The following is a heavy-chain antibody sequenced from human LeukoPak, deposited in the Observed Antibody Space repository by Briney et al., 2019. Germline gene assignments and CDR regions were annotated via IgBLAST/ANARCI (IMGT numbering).Heavy chain of an antibody. V-gene: IGHV1-2*02. D-gene: IGHD3-22*01. CDR3: ARQNYYDTLLPFDP. CDR2: INPKSGGT. J-gene: IGHJ5*02. Sequence: ASVKVSCKASGYTFTGYYMHWVRQAPGQGLEWMGWINPKSGGTNYAQKFQGRVTMTRDTSISTAYMELSRLRSDDTAVYYCARQNYYDTLLPFDPWGQGTLVTVSS. CDR1: GYTFTGYY.